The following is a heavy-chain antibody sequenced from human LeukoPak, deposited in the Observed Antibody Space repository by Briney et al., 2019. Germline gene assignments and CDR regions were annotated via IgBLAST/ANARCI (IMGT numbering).Heavy chain of an antibody. Sequence: ASVKVSCKASGGTFSSYAISWVRQAPGQGLEWMGWITTDTGNPTYAQGFTGRFVFSLDTSVSTAYLQISNLKAEDTAVYYCARVESRHYYGSAGGVWGQGTLVTVSS. V-gene: IGHV7-4-1*02. D-gene: IGHD3-10*01. J-gene: IGHJ4*02. CDR1: GGTFSSYA. CDR2: ITTDTGNP. CDR3: ARVESRHYYGSAGGV.